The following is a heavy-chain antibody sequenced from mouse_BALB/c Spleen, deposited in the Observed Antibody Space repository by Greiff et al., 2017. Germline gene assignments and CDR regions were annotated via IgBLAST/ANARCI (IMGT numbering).Heavy chain of an antibody. V-gene: IGHV6-6*02. Sequence: EVKLMESGGGLVQPGGSMKLSCVASGFTFSSYWMSWVRQSPEKGLEWVAEIRLKSDNYATHYAESVKGKFTISRDDSKSRLYLQMNSLRAEDTGIYYCTGVMKSLYYAMDYWGQGTSVTVSS. CDR3: TGVMKSLYYAMDY. D-gene: IGHD1-3*01. CDR2: IRLKSDNYAT. CDR1: GFTFSSYW. J-gene: IGHJ4*01.